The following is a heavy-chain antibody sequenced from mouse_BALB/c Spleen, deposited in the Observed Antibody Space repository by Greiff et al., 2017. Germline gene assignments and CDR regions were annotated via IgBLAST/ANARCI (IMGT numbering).Heavy chain of an antibody. CDR2: ISSGGSYT. CDR1: GFTFSSYG. J-gene: IGHJ2*01. V-gene: IGHV5-6*01. CDR3: ARHGLGKADFGY. D-gene: IGHD4-1*01. Sequence: EVKLVESGGDLVKPGGSLKLSCAASGFTFSSYGMSWVRQTPDKRLAWVATISSGGSYTYYPDSVKGRFTISRDNAKNTLYLQMSSLKSEDTAMYYCARHGLGKADFGYWGQGTTLTVSS.